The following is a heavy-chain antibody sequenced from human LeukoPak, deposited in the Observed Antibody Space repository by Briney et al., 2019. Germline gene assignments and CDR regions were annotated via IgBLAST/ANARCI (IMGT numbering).Heavy chain of an antibody. CDR2: ISGSGGST. Sequence: GGSLRLSCAASGFTFSSYAMSWVRQAPGKGLEWVSAISGSGGSTYYADSVKGRFTISRDNSKNTLYLQMNSLRAEDTAVYYCANMVRGVISSYFDYWGQGTLVTVSS. CDR1: GFTFSSYA. D-gene: IGHD3-10*01. V-gene: IGHV3-23*01. J-gene: IGHJ4*02. CDR3: ANMVRGVISSYFDY.